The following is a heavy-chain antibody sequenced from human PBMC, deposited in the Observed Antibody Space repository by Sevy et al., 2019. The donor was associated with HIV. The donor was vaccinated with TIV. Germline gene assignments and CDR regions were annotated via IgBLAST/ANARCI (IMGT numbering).Heavy chain of an antibody. J-gene: IGHJ4*02. V-gene: IGHV3-7*01. D-gene: IGHD1-1*01. CDR1: GFTFSNYW. CDR2: IKQDGSEK. Sequence: GGSLRLSCAASGFTFSNYWMSWVRQAPGTGLEWVANIKQDGSEKYYVDSVKGRFTISRDNAKNSLYLQMNSLRAEDTAVYYCARDGTDSINWTPTPLIYWGQGTLVTVSS. CDR3: ARDGTDSINWTPTPLIY.